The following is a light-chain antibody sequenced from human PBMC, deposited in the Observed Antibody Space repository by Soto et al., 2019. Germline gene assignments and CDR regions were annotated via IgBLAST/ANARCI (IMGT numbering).Light chain of an antibody. V-gene: IGKV3-20*01. CDR3: NNYSSSPLYT. CDR1: QSVSSSY. Sequence: EIVLTQSPGTLSLSPGERATLSCRASQSVSSSYLAWYQQKPGQAPRLLIYGASYKATGLPGRFGGSGSGTAFTLTISRLEPEDLAVYYCNNYSSSPLYTFGQGTKLKIK. J-gene: IGKJ2*01. CDR2: GAS.